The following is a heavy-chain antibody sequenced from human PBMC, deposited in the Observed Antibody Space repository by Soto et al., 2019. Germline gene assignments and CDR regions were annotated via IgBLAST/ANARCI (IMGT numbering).Heavy chain of an antibody. CDR3: AKVGIGAGYSSGWYRY. CDR1: GFTFSSYA. V-gene: IGHV3-23*01. D-gene: IGHD6-19*01. Sequence: EVQLLESGGGLVQPGGSLRLSCAASGFTFSSYAMSWVRQAPGKGLEWVSAISGSGGSTYYADSVKGRFTISSDNSKNTLYLQMNSLRAEDTAVYYCAKVGIGAGYSSGWYRYWGQGTLVTVSS. J-gene: IGHJ4*02. CDR2: ISGSGGST.